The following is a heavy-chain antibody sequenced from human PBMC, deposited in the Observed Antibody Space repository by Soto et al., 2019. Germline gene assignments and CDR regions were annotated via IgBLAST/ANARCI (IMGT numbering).Heavy chain of an antibody. V-gene: IGHV6-1*01. J-gene: IGHJ5*02. CDR3: AKIPYCSSTSCYEGWFDP. Sequence: QTLSLTCAISGDSVSSNSAAWNLIRQSPSRGLEWLGRTYYRSKWYNDYAVSVKSRITINPDTSKNQFSLQLNSVTPEDTAVYYCAKIPYCSSTSCYEGWFDPWGQGTLVTV. CDR1: GDSVSSNSAA. CDR2: TYYRSKWYN. D-gene: IGHD2-2*01.